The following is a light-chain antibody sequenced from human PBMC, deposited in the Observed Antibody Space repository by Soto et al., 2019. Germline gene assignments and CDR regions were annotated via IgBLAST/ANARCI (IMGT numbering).Light chain of an antibody. CDR3: CSYAGRYTLI. Sequence: QSVLTQPRSVSGSPGQSVTISCTGTSSDVGAYYYVSWYQHLPGKAPTLIIYDVTERPSGIPDRFAGSKSGNTASLTISGLQSEDEADYYCCSYAGRYTLIFGGGTKVTVL. CDR1: SSDVGAYYY. V-gene: IGLV2-11*01. CDR2: DVT. J-gene: IGLJ2*01.